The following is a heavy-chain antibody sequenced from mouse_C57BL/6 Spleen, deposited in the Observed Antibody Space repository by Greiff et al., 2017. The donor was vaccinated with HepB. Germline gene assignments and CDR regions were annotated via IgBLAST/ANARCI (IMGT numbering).Heavy chain of an antibody. CDR3: ARHGSPGFPYYFDY. J-gene: IGHJ2*01. CDR1: GFTFSSYT. Sequence: SGGGLVKPGGSLKLSCAASGFTFSSYTMSWVRQTPEKRLEWVATISGGGGNTYYPDSVKGRFTISRDNAKNTLYLQMSSLRSEDTALYYCARHGSPGFPYYFDYWGQGTTLTVSS. V-gene: IGHV5-9*01. CDR2: ISGGGGNT.